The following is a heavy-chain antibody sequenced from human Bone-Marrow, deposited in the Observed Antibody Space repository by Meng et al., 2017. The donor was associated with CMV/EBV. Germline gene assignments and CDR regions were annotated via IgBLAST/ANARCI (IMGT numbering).Heavy chain of an antibody. Sequence: SETLSLTCAVYGGSLTDYDWGWIRQSPGKGLEWIGDINDSGSTKYNPSLQRRVTISVDTARNQFSLKVRFVTAADTAVYYCASAISMRIDYWGQGTLVTVSS. V-gene: IGHV4-34*01. CDR1: GGSLTDYD. J-gene: IGHJ4*02. D-gene: IGHD2-2*02. CDR2: INDSGST. CDR3: ASAISMRIDY.